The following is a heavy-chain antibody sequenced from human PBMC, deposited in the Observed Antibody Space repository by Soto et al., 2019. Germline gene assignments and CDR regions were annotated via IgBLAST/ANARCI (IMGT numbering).Heavy chain of an antibody. Sequence: QVQLVQSGAEVKKPGASVKVSCKASGGTFSSYTISWVRQAPGQGLEWVGRIIPIVGIANYAQKFQGRVTITADKSTSTAYTELSSLRSEDTAVYYCASDRGYGGENCWGQGTLVTVSS. D-gene: IGHD3-10*01. CDR2: IIPIVGIA. V-gene: IGHV1-69*02. CDR1: GGTFSSYT. CDR3: ASDRGYGGENC. J-gene: IGHJ4*02.